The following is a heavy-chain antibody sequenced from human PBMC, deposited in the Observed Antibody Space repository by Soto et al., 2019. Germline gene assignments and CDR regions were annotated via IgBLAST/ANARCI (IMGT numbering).Heavy chain of an antibody. V-gene: IGHV3-23*01. Sequence: GGSLRLSCAASGFTFSSYAMSWVRQAPGEGLEWVSAISGSGGSTYYADSVKGRFTISRDNSKNTLYLQMNSLRAEDTAVYYCAKDEYYDFWCPTKGGYYYYGMDVWGQGTTVTVSS. CDR1: GFTFSSYA. CDR2: ISGSGGST. D-gene: IGHD3-3*01. J-gene: IGHJ6*02. CDR3: AKDEYYDFWCPTKGGYYYYGMDV.